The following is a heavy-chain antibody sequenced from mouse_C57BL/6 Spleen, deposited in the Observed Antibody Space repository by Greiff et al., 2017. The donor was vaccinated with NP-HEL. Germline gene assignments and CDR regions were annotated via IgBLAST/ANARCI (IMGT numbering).Heavy chain of an antibody. CDR3: ARGRSDLLGDV. CDR1: GYTFTDYY. D-gene: IGHD2-1*01. J-gene: IGHJ1*03. V-gene: IGHV1-26*01. CDR2: INPNNGGT. Sequence: EVQLQQSGPELVKPGASVKISCKASGYTFTDYYMNWVKQSHGKSLEWIGDINPNNGGTSYNQKFKGKATVTVDKSSSTAYMELRSLTSEDSAVYYCARGRSDLLGDVWGTGTTVTVSS.